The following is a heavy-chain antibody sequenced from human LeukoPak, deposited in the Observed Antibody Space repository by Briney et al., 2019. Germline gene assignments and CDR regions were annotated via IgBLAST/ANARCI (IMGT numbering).Heavy chain of an antibody. D-gene: IGHD2-15*01. J-gene: IGHJ4*02. Sequence: PGGSLRLSCAGSGFSFGDFPMTWVRQAPGKGLEWVGYIRAKAYGGTTEYAASVKGRLTISRDDSKRTAYLRMNSLQTEDTGIYYCTRGSGRFEFWGQGALVTVSS. CDR3: TRGSGRFEF. CDR1: GFSFGDFP. CDR2: IRAKAYGGTT. V-gene: IGHV3-49*04.